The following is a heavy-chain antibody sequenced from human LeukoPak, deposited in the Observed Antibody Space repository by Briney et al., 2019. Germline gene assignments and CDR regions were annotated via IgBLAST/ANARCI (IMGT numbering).Heavy chain of an antibody. J-gene: IGHJ5*02. CDR3: ARSIVGANWFDP. D-gene: IGHD1-26*01. Sequence: SETLSLTCAVYGGSFSGYYWSWIRQPPGKGLEWIGEINHSGSTNYNPSLKSRVTISVDTSKNQFSLKLGSVTAADTAVYYCARSIVGANWFDPWGQGTLVTVSS. CDR2: INHSGST. CDR1: GGSFSGYY. V-gene: IGHV4-34*01.